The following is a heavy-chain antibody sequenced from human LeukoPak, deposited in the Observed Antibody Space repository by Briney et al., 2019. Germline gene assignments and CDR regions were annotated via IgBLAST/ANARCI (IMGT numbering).Heavy chain of an antibody. CDR3: ARRAPFSNWFDP. J-gene: IGHJ5*02. D-gene: IGHD2-2*01. CDR2: IYFSGST. Sequence: SETLSLTCTVSGASITNDDYYWSWIRQHPGKGLEWIGYIYFSGSTYYNPTLKSRASVSVDTSKSQFSLRLTSVTAADTAVYYCARRAPFSNWFDPWGQGALVIVSS. V-gene: IGHV4-31*03. CDR1: GASITNDDYY.